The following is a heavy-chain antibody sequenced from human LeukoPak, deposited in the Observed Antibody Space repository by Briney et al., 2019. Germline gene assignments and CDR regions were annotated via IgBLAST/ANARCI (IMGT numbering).Heavy chain of an antibody. V-gene: IGHV3-33*01. CDR3: ARDLRRGGSGIAAY. J-gene: IGHJ4*02. D-gene: IGHD6-13*01. CDR2: IWYDGSNK. Sequence: GRSLRLSCAASGFTFSSYGMHWARQAPGKGLEWVAVIWYDGSNKYYADSVKGRFTISRDNSKNTLYLQMNSLRAEDTAVYYCARDLRRGGSGIAAYWGQGTPVTVSS. CDR1: GFTFSSYG.